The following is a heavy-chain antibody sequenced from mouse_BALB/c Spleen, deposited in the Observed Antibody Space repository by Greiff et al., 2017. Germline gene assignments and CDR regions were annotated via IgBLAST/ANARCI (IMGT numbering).Heavy chain of an antibody. CDR3: ASADSSGYVGFAY. J-gene: IGHJ3*01. D-gene: IGHD3-2*01. V-gene: IGHV3-2*02. CDR1: GYSITSDYA. CDR2: ISYSGST. Sequence: EVQLQQSGPGLVKPSQSLSLTCTVTGYSITSDYAWNWIRQFPGNKLEWMGYISYSGSTSYNPSLKSRISITRDTSKNQFFLQLNSVTTEDTATYYCASADSSGYVGFAYWGQGTLVTVSA.